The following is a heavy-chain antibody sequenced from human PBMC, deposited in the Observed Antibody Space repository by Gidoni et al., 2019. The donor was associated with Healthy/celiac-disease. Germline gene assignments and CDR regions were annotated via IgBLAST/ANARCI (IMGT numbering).Heavy chain of an antibody. Sequence: QVTLKESGPVLVKPTETLTLTCTVSGFSLSNARMGVSWIRQPPGKALEWLAHIFSNDEKSYSTSLKSRLTLSKDTSKSQVVLTMTNMDPVDTATYYCARIHTLMLDYGDYEENWFDPWGQGTLVTVSS. V-gene: IGHV2-26*01. CDR2: IFSNDEK. J-gene: IGHJ5*02. D-gene: IGHD4-17*01. CDR1: GFSLSNARMG. CDR3: ARIHTLMLDYGDYEENWFDP.